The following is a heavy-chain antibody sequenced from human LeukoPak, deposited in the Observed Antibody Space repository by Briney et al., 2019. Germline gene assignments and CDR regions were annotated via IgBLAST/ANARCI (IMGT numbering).Heavy chain of an antibody. CDR3: ATEMATMFFDY. D-gene: IGHD5-24*01. J-gene: IGHJ4*02. Sequence: ASVKVSCKASGYTFTSYYMHWVRQAPGQGLEWMGIINPSGGSTSYAQKFQGRVTMTRDTSTSTVYMELSSLRSEDTAVYYCATEMATMFFDYWGQGTLVTVSS. CDR2: INPSGGST. CDR1: GYTFTSYY. V-gene: IGHV1-46*01.